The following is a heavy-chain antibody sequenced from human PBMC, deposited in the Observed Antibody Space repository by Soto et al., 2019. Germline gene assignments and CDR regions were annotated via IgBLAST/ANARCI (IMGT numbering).Heavy chain of an antibody. CDR3: ANIAADGYYGMDV. CDR2: IKQDGSEK. D-gene: IGHD6-6*01. J-gene: IGHJ6*02. Sequence: GGSLRLSCAASGFTFSSYWMSWVRQAPGKGLEWVANIKQDGSEKYYVDSVKGRFTISRDNAKNSLYLQMNSLRAKDTAVYYCANIAADGYYGMDVWGQGATVTVS. V-gene: IGHV3-7*01. CDR1: GFTFSSYW.